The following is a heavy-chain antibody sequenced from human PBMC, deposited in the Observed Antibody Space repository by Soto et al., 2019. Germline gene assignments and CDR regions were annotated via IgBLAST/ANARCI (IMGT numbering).Heavy chain of an antibody. Sequence: SETLSLTCTVSGGSISSSSYYWGWIRQPPGKGLEWIGSIYYSGSTYYNPSLKSRVTISVDTSKNQFSLKLSSVTAADTAVYYCARDSSGYWPPSHWGQGTLVTVSS. D-gene: IGHD3-22*01. J-gene: IGHJ4*02. CDR1: GGSISSSSYY. CDR3: ARDSSGYWPPSH. CDR2: IYYSGST. V-gene: IGHV4-39*01.